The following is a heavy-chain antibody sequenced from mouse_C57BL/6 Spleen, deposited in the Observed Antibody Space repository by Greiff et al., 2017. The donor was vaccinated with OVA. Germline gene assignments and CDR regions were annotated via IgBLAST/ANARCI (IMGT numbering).Heavy chain of an antibody. CDR3: ASTSTMVTTWFAY. D-gene: IGHD2-2*01. J-gene: IGHJ3*01. CDR2: IWSGGST. CDR1: GFSLTSYG. Sequence: VQLVESGPGLVQPSQSLSITCTVSGFSLTSYGVHWVRQSPGKGLEWLGVIWSGGSTDYNAAFISRLSISKDNSKSQVFFKMNSLQADDTAIYYCASTSTMVTTWFAYWGQGTLVTVSA. V-gene: IGHV2-2*01.